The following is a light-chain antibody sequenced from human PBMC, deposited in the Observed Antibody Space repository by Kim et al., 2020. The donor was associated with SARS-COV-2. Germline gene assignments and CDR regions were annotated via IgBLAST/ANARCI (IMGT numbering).Light chain of an antibody. CDR2: SNN. CDR3: AVWDDSLKQGV. Sequence: QSVLTQPPSASGTPGQRVTISCSGSSSNIGSNNVVWYQQLPGAAPNLLIYSNNQRPSGIPDRFSGCRSGTSASLAISGLQSGDEADYYCAVWDDSLKQGVFGGGTQLTVL. J-gene: IGLJ3*02. V-gene: IGLV1-44*01. CDR1: SSNIGSNN.